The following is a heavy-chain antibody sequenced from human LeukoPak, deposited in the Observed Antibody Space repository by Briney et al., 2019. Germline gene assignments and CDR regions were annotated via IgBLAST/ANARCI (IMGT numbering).Heavy chain of an antibody. CDR1: GFTFSDYY. CDR3: ARHAYCGGDCSTHFDY. Sequence: PGGSLRLSCAASGFTFSDYYMSWIRQPPGKGLEWIGSIYYSGSTYYNPSLKSRVTISVDTSKNQFSLKLSSVTAADTAVYYCARHAYCGGDCSTHFDYWGQGTLVTVSS. D-gene: IGHD2-21*02. V-gene: IGHV4-39*01. J-gene: IGHJ4*02. CDR2: IYYSGST.